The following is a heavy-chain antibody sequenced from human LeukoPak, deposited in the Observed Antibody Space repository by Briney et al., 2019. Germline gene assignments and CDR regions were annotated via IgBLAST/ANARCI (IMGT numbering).Heavy chain of an antibody. CDR2: IYEGGDI. CDR1: GFTVSRTY. CDR3: ARDPSGTGTGFDI. Sequence: GGSLRLSCAALGFTVSRTYMRWVRQAPGKGLEWVSVIYEGGDIYYADSVRGRFAISGDNSKNTVYLQMNGLRGEDTAVYYCARDPSGTGTGFDIWGQGTMVTVSS. D-gene: IGHD3/OR15-3a*01. V-gene: IGHV3-66*01. J-gene: IGHJ3*02.